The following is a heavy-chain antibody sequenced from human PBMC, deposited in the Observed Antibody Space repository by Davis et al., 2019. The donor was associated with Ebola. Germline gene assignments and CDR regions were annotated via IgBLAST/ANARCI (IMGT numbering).Heavy chain of an antibody. CDR1: GFTFSFGG. J-gene: IGHJ4*02. D-gene: IGHD2-8*02. Sequence: PGGSLRLSCAASGFTFSFGGMHWVRQAPGKGLEWVAFIRYDGSNKFYADSVKGRFTISRDNSKNTLFLQMNSLRTEDTAVYYCAKAFDNFDTAGPFDNWGQGTLVTVSS. V-gene: IGHV3-30*02. CDR2: IRYDGSNK. CDR3: AKAFDNFDTAGPFDN.